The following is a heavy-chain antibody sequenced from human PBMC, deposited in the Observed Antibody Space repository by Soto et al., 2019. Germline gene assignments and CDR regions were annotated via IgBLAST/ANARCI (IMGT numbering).Heavy chain of an antibody. D-gene: IGHD4-17*01. CDR2: ISYDGSNK. CDR1: GFTFSSYG. J-gene: IGHJ4*01. Sequence: GGSLRLSCAASGFTFSSYGMHWVRQAPGKGLEWVAVISYDGSNKYYADSVKGRFTISRDNSKNTLYLQMNSLRAEDTAVYYCAKDSLDYGDPRFDYWGQGILVTVSS. V-gene: IGHV3-30*18. CDR3: AKDSLDYGDPRFDY.